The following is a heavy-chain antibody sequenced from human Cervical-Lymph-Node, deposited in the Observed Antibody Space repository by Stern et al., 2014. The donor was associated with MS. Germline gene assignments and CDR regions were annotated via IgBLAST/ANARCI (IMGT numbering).Heavy chain of an antibody. J-gene: IGHJ3*02. V-gene: IGHV5-51*01. CDR3: ARQLGVSPIGGLDI. D-gene: IGHD3-10*01. Sequence: EMQLVESGAEVKKPGETLKISCKRSGYNFTNYWITWVRQRPGKGLEWIGIIYPGGSETRDGPSFQGRVTISAEKSISTGYLQWSSLKASDTAMYYCARQLGVSPIGGLDIWGQGTMVTVSS. CDR1: GYNFTNYW. CDR2: IYPGGSET.